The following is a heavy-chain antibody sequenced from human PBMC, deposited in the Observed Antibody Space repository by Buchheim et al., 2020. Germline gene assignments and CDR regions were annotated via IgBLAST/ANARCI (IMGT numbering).Heavy chain of an antibody. CDR1: GFTFSSYA. J-gene: IGHJ5*02. CDR3: AREPFDP. CDR2: ISYDGSNK. V-gene: IGHV3-30-3*01. Sequence: QVQLVESGGGVVQPGRSLRLSCAASGFTFSSYAMHWVRQAPGKGLEWVAVISYDGSNKYYADSVKGRFTISRDNSKNTLYLQRNSLRAEDTAVYYCAREPFDPWGQGTL.